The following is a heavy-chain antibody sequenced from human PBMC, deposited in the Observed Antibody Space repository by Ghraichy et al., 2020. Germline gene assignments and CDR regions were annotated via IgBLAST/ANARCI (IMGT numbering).Heavy chain of an antibody. CDR1: GFTFSSYW. CDR3: ARDDYDFWSGYYGLDY. Sequence: GGSLRLSCAASGFTFSSYWMSWVRQAPGKGLEWVANIKQDGSEKYYVDSVKGRFTISRDNAKNSLYLQMNSLRAEDTAVYYCARDDYDFWSGYYGLDYWGQGTLVTVSS. J-gene: IGHJ4*02. V-gene: IGHV3-7*01. D-gene: IGHD3-3*01. CDR2: IKQDGSEK.